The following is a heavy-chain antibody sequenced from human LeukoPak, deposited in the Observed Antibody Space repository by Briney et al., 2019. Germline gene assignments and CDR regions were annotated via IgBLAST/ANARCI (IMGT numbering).Heavy chain of an antibody. Sequence: SQTLSLTCAISGDSVSSNSAAWNWIRQSPSRGLEWLGRTYYRSKWYNDYAVSVKSRITINPDTSKNQFSLQLNSVTPEDTAVYYCARAPRLTGVMLGYYYYYMDVWGKGTTVTISS. J-gene: IGHJ6*03. CDR2: TYYRSKWYN. CDR1: GDSVSSNSAA. V-gene: IGHV6-1*01. CDR3: ARAPRLTGVMLGYYYYYMDV. D-gene: IGHD3-16*01.